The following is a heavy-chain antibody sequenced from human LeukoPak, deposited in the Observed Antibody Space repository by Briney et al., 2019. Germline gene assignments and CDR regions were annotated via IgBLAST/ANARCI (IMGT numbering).Heavy chain of an antibody. J-gene: IGHJ3*02. V-gene: IGHV4-31*03. CDR1: GGSISSGGYY. CDR3: ARTRSGWYDAFDI. D-gene: IGHD6-19*01. CDR2: IYYSGST. Sequence: PSETLSLTCTVSGGSISSGGYYWSWIRQHPGKGLEWIGYIYYSGSTYYNLSLKSRFTISVDTSKSQFSLKLSSVTAADTAVYYCARTRSGWYDAFDIWGQGTMVTVSS.